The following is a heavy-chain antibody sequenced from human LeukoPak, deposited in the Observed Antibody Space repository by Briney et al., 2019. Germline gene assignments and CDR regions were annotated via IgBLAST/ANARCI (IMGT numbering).Heavy chain of an antibody. CDR1: GGSINSTSYY. CDR3: ASLPTVYSRGYLAL. D-gene: IGHD3-22*01. V-gene: IGHV4-39*07. Sequence: PSETLSLTCTVSGGSINSTSYYWGWIRQPPGKGLEWIGSIYYGGSTYYNLSLKSRVTILVDVDTSKNQFSLKLSSVTAADTAVYYCASLPTVYSRGYLALWGQGTLVTVSS. CDR2: IYYGGST. J-gene: IGHJ4*02.